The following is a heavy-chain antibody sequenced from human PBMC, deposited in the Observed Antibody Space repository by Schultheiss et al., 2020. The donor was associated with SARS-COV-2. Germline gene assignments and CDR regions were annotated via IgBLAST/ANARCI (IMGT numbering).Heavy chain of an antibody. V-gene: IGHV1-69*13. CDR3: ARDRYDFWSGYVSYWYFDL. J-gene: IGHJ2*01. CDR2: IIPIFGTA. Sequence: SVKVSCKASGGTFSSYAISWVRQAPGQGLEWMGGIIPIFGTANYAQKFQGRVTITADESTSTAYMELCSLRSEDTAVYYCARDRYDFWSGYVSYWYFDLWGRGTLVTVSS. D-gene: IGHD3-3*01. CDR1: GGTFSSYA.